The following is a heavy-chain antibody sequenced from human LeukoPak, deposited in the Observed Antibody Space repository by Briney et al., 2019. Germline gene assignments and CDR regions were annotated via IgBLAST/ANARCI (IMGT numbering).Heavy chain of an antibody. V-gene: IGHV3-74*01. CDR2: INPDGSIT. J-gene: IGHJ4*02. CDR3: VRALLGTSDY. D-gene: IGHD7-27*01. Sequence: GGSLRLSCAASGFTFSTSWMHWVRQVPGKGLVWVSRINPDGSITNYADSVKGRFTISRDNANNMLYLLMNSLRVDDTAVYYCVRALLGTSDYWGQGTLVTVST. CDR1: GFTFSTSW.